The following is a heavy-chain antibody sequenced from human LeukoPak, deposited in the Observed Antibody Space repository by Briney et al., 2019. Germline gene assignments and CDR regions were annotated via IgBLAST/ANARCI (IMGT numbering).Heavy chain of an antibody. D-gene: IGHD3-16*01. J-gene: IGHJ4*02. V-gene: IGHV3-48*03. CDR2: ISSSGSTI. Sequence: GGSLRLSCAASGFTFSSYEMNWVRQAPGKGLEWVSYISSSGSTIYYADSVKGRFTISRENAKNSLYLQMNSLRAEDTAVYYCARGFRKGAFDYWGQGTLVTVSS. CDR1: GFTFSSYE. CDR3: ARGFRKGAFDY.